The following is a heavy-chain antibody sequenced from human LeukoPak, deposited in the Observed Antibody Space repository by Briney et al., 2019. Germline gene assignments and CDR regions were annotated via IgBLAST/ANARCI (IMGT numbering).Heavy chain of an antibody. D-gene: IGHD6-19*01. CDR1: GFTFSSFG. J-gene: IGHJ4*02. V-gene: IGHV3-30*18. CDR2: ISYDGSNE. Sequence: GRSLRLSCAASGFTFSSFGMHWVRQAPGKGLEWVAVISYDGSNEYYADSVKGRFTISRDNSKNTLYLQMNSLRAEDTAVYYCAKGEWYSSGWYFDYWGQGTLVTVSS. CDR3: AKGEWYSSGWYFDY.